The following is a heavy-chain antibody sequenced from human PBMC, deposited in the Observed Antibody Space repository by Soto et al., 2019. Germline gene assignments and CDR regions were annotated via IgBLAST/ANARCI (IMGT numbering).Heavy chain of an antibody. CDR2: ISGSGGST. CDR1: GFTFSSYA. J-gene: IGHJ6*02. D-gene: IGHD3-3*01. CDR3: AKGPIWSGYYTGGYYYGMDV. Sequence: EVQLLESGGGLVQPGGSLRLSCAASGFTFSSYAMSWVRQAPGKGLEWVSAISGSGGSTYYADSVKGRFTISRDNSKNTLYLQMNSLRAEDTAVYYCAKGPIWSGYYTGGYYYGMDVWGQGTTVTVSS. V-gene: IGHV3-23*01.